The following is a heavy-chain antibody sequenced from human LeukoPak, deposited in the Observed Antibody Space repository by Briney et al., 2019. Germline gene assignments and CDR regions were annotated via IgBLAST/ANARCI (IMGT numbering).Heavy chain of an antibody. D-gene: IGHD3-16*01. Sequence: GGSLRFSCAASGFTFSSYSMNWVRQAPGKGLEWVSSISSSSSYIYYADSVKGRFTISRDNAKNSLYLQMNSLRAEDTAVYYCARGSGGALCFDYWGQGTLVTVSS. CDR3: ARGSGGALCFDY. J-gene: IGHJ4*02. V-gene: IGHV3-21*01. CDR2: ISSSSSYI. CDR1: GFTFSSYS.